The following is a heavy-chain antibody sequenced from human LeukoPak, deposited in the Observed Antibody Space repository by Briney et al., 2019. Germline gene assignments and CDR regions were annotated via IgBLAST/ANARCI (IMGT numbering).Heavy chain of an antibody. D-gene: IGHD6-19*01. CDR3: ARGFFYQWLARGAFDI. V-gene: IGHV4-34*01. CDR1: GGSFSGYY. Sequence: SETLSLTCAVYGGSFSGYYWSWIRQPPGKGLGWIGEIIHSGSTNYNPSLKSRVTISVDTSKKHFSLKLSSVTAADTAVYYCARGFFYQWLARGAFDIWGQGTMVSVSS. CDR2: IIHSGST. J-gene: IGHJ3*02.